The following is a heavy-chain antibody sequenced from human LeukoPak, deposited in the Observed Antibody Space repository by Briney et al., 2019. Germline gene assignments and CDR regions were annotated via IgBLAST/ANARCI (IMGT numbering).Heavy chain of an antibody. V-gene: IGHV4-39*07. CDR1: GGSISSSSYY. D-gene: IGHD2-15*01. CDR2: IYYSGST. J-gene: IGHJ5*02. CDR3: AGRYCSGGSCYWFDP. Sequence: PSETLSLTCTVSGGSISSSSYYWGWIRQPPGKGLEWIGSIYYSGSTYYNPSLKSRVTISVDTSKNQFSLKLSSVTAADTAVYYCAGRYCSGGSCYWFDPWGQGTLVTVSS.